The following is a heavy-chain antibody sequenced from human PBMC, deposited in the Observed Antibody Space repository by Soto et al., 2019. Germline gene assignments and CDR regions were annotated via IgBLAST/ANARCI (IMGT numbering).Heavy chain of an antibody. V-gene: IGHV4-34*01. CDR3: ARIMVRGVIIVYYYMDV. D-gene: IGHD3-10*01. CDR1: GGSFSGYY. J-gene: IGHJ6*03. CDR2: INHSGST. Sequence: TSETLSLTCAVYGGSFSGYYWSWIRQPPGKGLEWIGEINHSGSTNYNPSLKSRVTISVDTSKNQFSLKLSSVTAADTAVYYCARIMVRGVIIVYYYMDVWGKGTTVTVSS.